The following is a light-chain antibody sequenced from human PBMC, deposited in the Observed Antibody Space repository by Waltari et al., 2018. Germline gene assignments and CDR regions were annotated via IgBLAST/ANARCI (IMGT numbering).Light chain of an antibody. V-gene: IGKV3-20*01. Sequence: EIMLTQSPGTLSLSPGDRATLSCKASQSIVKYLAWYQQKPGQAPRLLIYHTSNMATGIPDRFSGSGSETDFSLTSSRLEPDEGGGGWGQPYVRLPAKLGRWARVEIK. CDR1: QSIVKY. J-gene: IGKJ1*01. CDR2: HTS. CDR3: QPYVRLPAK.